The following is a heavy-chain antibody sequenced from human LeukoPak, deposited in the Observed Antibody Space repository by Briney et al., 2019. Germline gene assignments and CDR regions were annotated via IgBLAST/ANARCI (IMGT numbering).Heavy chain of an antibody. J-gene: IGHJ4*02. Sequence: SETLSLTCTVSGGSISPYYWSWIRQPPGKGLEWIAYIFYNGNTNCNPSLESRLTMSIDTSKNQFSLKLNSVTAADTAMYFCGFSEGDFWGQGALVTVSS. CDR3: GFSEGDF. V-gene: IGHV4-59*08. D-gene: IGHD6-25*01. CDR1: GGSISPYY. CDR2: IFYNGNT.